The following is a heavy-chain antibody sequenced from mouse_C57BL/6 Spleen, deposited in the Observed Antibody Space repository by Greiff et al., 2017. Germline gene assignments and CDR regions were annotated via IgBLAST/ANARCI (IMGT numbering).Heavy chain of an antibody. CDR2: ISSGGDYI. Sequence: EVKLMESGEGLVKPGGSLKLSCAASGFTFSSYAMSWVRQTPEKRLEWVAYISSGGDYIYYADTVKGRFTISRDNARNTLYLQMSSLKSEDTAVYYCTRDDGNYGGFAYSGQGTLVTVSA. CDR3: TRDDGNYGGFAY. V-gene: IGHV5-9-1*02. CDR1: GFTFSSYA. J-gene: IGHJ3*01. D-gene: IGHD2-3*01.